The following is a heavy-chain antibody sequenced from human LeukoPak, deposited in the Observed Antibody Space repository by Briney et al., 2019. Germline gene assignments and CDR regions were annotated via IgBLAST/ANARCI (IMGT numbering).Heavy chain of an antibody. CDR1: GFTFSSYW. D-gene: IGHD3-10*01. CDR2: ISSSSSYI. CDR3: ASSLGPYYYGSGYFDY. V-gene: IGHV3-21*01. J-gene: IGHJ4*02. Sequence: GGSLRLSCAASGFTFSSYWMHWVRQVPGKGLEWVSSISSSSSYIYYADSVKGRFTISRDNAKNSLYLQMNSLRAEDTAVYYCASSLGPYYYGSGYFDYWGQGTLVTVSS.